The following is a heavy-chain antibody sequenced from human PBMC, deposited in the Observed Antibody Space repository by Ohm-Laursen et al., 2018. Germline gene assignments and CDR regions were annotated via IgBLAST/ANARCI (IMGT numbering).Heavy chain of an antibody. D-gene: IGHD2/OR15-2a*01. V-gene: IGHV4-4*07. CDR3: AGHRAFANFDL. Sequence: SETLSLTCTVSGGSVSTYYWNWIRQPAGKGLEWIGRISSSGNTNYNPSLKSRVTISVDKSKNLFSLRLSSVTTADTAVYYCAGHRAFANFDLWGQGTLVTVSS. CDR1: GGSVSTYY. CDR2: ISSSGNT. J-gene: IGHJ4*02.